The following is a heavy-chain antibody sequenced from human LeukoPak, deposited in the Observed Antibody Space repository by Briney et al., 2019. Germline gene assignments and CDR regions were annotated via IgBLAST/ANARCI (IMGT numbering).Heavy chain of an antibody. CDR1: GYTFTGYY. CDR3: AREWELLRKYLYH. V-gene: IGHV1-2*02. CDR2: INPNSGGT. J-gene: IGHJ1*01. D-gene: IGHD1-26*01. Sequence: GASVKVSCKASGYTFTGYYVHWVRQAPGQGLDWMGWINPNSGGTTYAQNLKGRVTMTWDTSISTAYMELSRLRSDDTAVYYCAREWELLRKYLYHWGQGTLVTVSS.